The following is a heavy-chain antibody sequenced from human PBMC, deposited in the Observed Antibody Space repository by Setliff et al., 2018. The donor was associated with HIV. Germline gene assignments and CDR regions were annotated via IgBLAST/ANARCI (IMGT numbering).Heavy chain of an antibody. Sequence: GGSLRLSCAASGFTFSNAWMNWVRQAPGKGLEWVGRIKSKTAGGTTDYAAPVKGRFTISRDDSKNTLYLQMNSLKTEDTAVDYCTTDLGGSYHGWNYWGQGTLVTVSS. J-gene: IGHJ4*02. CDR3: TTDLGGSYHGWNY. CDR2: IKSKTAGGTT. CDR1: GFTFSNAW. D-gene: IGHD1-26*01. V-gene: IGHV3-15*07.